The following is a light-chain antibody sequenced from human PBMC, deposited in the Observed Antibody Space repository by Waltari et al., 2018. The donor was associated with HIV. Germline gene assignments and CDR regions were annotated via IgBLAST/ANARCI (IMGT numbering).Light chain of an antibody. Sequence: QSVLTQAPSASGTPGQTITISCSGSTSNIGSNHVFWYQQFPGKAPKVLISRDNQRPSGFSDRFFGSQSGTSASLAISGLRSEDEADYFCASWDDSLTGLIFGGGTKLTVL. CDR2: RDN. CDR3: ASWDDSLTGLI. J-gene: IGLJ2*01. V-gene: IGLV1-47*01. CDR1: TSNIGSNH.